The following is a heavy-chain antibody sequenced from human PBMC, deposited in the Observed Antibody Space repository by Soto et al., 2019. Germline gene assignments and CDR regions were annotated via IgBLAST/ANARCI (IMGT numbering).Heavy chain of an antibody. CDR2: ISYDGSNK. Sequence: GGSLRLSCAASGFTFSSYGMHWVRQAPGKGLEWVAVISYDGSNKYYADYVKGRFTISRDNSKNTLYLQMNSLRAEDTAVYYCAKAPTSITGTPVSDYWGQGTLVTVSS. CDR1: GFTFSSYG. CDR3: AKAPTSITGTPVSDY. D-gene: IGHD1-20*01. V-gene: IGHV3-30*18. J-gene: IGHJ4*02.